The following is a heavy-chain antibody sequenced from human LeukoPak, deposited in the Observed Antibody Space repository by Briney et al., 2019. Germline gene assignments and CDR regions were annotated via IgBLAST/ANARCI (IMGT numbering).Heavy chain of an antibody. CDR2: INAGNGNT. CDR1: GYTFTSYA. J-gene: IGHJ4*02. D-gene: IGHD6-19*01. V-gene: IGHV1-3*01. CDR3: AREGDSGWPLHFDY. Sequence: ASVKVSCKASGYTFTSYAMHWVRQAPGQRLEWMGWINAGNGNTKYSQKFQGRVTITRDTSASTAYMELSSLRSEDTTVYYCAREGDSGWPLHFDYWGQGTLVTVSS.